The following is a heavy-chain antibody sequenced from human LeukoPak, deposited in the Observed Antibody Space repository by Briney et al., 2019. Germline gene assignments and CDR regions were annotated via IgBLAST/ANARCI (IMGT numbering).Heavy chain of an antibody. CDR3: ALLGYCSSTSCRFDY. Sequence: SETLSLTCAVYGGSFSGYYLSWIRQPPGKGLEWIGEINHSGSTNYNPSLKSRVTISVDTSKNQFSLKLSSVTAADTAVYYCALLGYCSSTSCRFDYWGQGTLVTVSS. CDR1: GGSFSGYY. V-gene: IGHV4-34*01. CDR2: INHSGST. D-gene: IGHD2-2*01. J-gene: IGHJ4*02.